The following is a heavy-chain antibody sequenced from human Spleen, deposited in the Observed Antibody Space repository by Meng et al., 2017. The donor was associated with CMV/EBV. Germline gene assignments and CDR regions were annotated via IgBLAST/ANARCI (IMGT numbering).Heavy chain of an antibody. Sequence: SETLSLTCGVYGGSFSGYYWSWIRQPPGKGLEWIGEIDHSGSTNYNPSLKSRVTISVDTSKNQFSLKLSSVTAADTAVYYCARARFDYWGQGTLVTVSS. CDR1: GGSFSGYY. CDR2: IDHSGST. V-gene: IGHV4-34*01. J-gene: IGHJ4*02. CDR3: ARARFDY.